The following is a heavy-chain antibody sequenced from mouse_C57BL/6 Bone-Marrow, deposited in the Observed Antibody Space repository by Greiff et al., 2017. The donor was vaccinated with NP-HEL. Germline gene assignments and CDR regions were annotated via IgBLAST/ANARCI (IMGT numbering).Heavy chain of an antibody. CDR1: GFSLTSYA. V-gene: IGHV2-9-1*01. CDR2: IWPGGGT. J-gene: IGHJ3*01. Sequence: QVQLKESGPGLVAPSQSLSITCTVSGFSLTSYAISWVRQPPGKGLEWLGVIWPGGGTNYNSALKSRLSISKDNSKSQVFLKRNNLQTDDTARYYCARFYDAWFAYWGQGTLVTVSA. CDR3: ARFYDAWFAY. D-gene: IGHD2-3*01.